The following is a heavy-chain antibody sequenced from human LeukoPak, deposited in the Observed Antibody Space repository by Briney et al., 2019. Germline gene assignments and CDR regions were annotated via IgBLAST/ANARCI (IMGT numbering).Heavy chain of an antibody. J-gene: IGHJ5*02. V-gene: IGHV4-34*01. Sequence: NSSETLSLTCAVYGGSFSGYYWSWIRQPPGKGLEWIGEINHSGCTNYNPSLKSRVTISVDTSKNQFSLRLSSVTAADTAVYYCARVGKQWLVLRGWFDPWGQGTLVTVSS. CDR2: INHSGCT. CDR3: ARVGKQWLVLRGWFDP. D-gene: IGHD6-19*01. CDR1: GGSFSGYY.